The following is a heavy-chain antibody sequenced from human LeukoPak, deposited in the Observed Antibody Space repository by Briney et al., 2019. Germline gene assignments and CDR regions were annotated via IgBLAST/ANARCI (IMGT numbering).Heavy chain of an antibody. CDR2: ISYDGSTK. CDR3: ARDQAVVVGSPPQYLYGMDV. D-gene: IGHD2-2*01. V-gene: IGHV3-30*04. J-gene: IGHJ6*02. Sequence: PGGSLRLSCAASGFTFSSYAMHWVRQAPGKGLEWVATISYDGSTKYYADCVKGRFTISRDNSKTTFSMQMNSLRAEDTAVYYCARDQAVVVGSPPQYLYGMDVWGQGTTVTVSS. CDR1: GFTFSSYA.